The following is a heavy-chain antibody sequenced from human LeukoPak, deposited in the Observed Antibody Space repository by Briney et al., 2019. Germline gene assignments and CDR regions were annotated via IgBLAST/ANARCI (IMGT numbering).Heavy chain of an antibody. Sequence: TGSSLRLSCEASGFTFSSYAMQWVRQAPGKGLEWVAVISYDGNNKYYADSVKGRVTISRDNSKNTVYLQMNSLRPEDTAIYYCARDVNRSGWSQGVFDIWGQGTLVTVSS. CDR1: GFTFSSYA. D-gene: IGHD6-19*01. J-gene: IGHJ3*02. CDR3: ARDVNRSGWSQGVFDI. V-gene: IGHV3-30-3*01. CDR2: ISYDGNNK.